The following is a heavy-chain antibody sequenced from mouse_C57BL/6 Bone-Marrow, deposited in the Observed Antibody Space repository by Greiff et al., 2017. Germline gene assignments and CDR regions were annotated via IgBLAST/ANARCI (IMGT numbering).Heavy chain of an antibody. J-gene: IGHJ2*01. Sequence: EMQLQQSGPELVKPGASVKMSCKASGYTFTDYNMPWVKQSHGKSLEWIEYINPNNGGTSYNQKFKGKATLTVNKSSSTAYMQLSSLTSEDSAVYYCAIPFYYYGSSPGYWGQGTTLTVSS. CDR1: GYTFTDYN. CDR3: AIPFYYYGSSPGY. V-gene: IGHV1-22*01. CDR2: INPNNGGT. D-gene: IGHD1-1*01.